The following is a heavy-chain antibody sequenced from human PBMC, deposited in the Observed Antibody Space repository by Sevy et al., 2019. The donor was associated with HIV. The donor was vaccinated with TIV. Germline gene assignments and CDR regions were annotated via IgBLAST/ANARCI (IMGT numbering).Heavy chain of an antibody. D-gene: IGHD1-7*01. CDR1: GYTFISSG. J-gene: IGHJ4*02. CDR3: ARDWNYGIDY. Sequence: ASVKVSCKASGYTFISSGISWMRQAPGQGLEWMGWINGNNGNTNYVQNLQGRVTITTDTSTSTAYMELRSLRSDDTAVYYCARDWNYGIDYWGQGTLVTVS. CDR2: INGNNGNT. V-gene: IGHV1-18*01.